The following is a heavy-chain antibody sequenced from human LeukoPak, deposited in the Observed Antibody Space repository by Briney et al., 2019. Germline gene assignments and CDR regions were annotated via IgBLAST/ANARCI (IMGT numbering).Heavy chain of an antibody. CDR3: ARDRINMMVLGHDSGLDF. V-gene: IGHV3-30*03. CDR2: FSFDGGHK. D-gene: IGHD3-22*01. CDR1: GFSVSEYG. Sequence: GGSLRLSCVGSGFSVSEYGIHWVRAAPGKGLEWVAVFSFDGGHKYYADSVKGRFTISRDTSGDTVSLQMNSLRIEDTAVYYCARDRINMMVLGHDSGLDFWGQGTLVTVSS. J-gene: IGHJ4*02.